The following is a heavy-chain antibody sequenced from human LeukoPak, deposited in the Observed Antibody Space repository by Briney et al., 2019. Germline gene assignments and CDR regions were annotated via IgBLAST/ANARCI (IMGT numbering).Heavy chain of an antibody. Sequence: PGGSLRPSCAASGFTFSTYEMNWVRQAPGKGLEWLSYISRSGSTIYYADSVKGRFTISRDNAKNSLYLQMNSLRAEDTAVYYCARVNGYNSIGYYFDYWGQGTLVTVSS. CDR3: ARVNGYNSIGYYFDY. J-gene: IGHJ4*02. CDR1: GFTFSTYE. CDR2: ISRSGSTI. D-gene: IGHD5-24*01. V-gene: IGHV3-48*03.